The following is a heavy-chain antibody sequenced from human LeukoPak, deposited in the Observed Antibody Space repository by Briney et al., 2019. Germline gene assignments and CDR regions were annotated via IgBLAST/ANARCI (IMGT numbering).Heavy chain of an antibody. V-gene: IGHV4-4*07. D-gene: IGHD6-13*01. CDR2: IYTSGST. CDR1: GGSVSSYY. Sequence: PSETLSLTCTVSGGSVSSYYWSWIRQPAGKGREWIGRIYTSGSTNYNPSLKSRVTMSVDTSKNQFSLKLSSVTAADTAVYYCARQTKYSSSRGFDYWGQGTLVTVSS. J-gene: IGHJ4*02. CDR3: ARQTKYSSSRGFDY.